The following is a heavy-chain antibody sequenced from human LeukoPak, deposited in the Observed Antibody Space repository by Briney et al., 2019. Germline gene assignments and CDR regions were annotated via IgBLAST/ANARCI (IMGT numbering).Heavy chain of an antibody. Sequence: GASVKVSCKASGYTFTGYYMHWVRQAPGQGLEWMGWITPNSGATNFAQKFQGRVSMTRNTSISTAYMELSSLRSEDTAVYYCARSPPYYYDSSGYSFYWGQGTLVTVSS. V-gene: IGHV1-2*02. J-gene: IGHJ4*02. CDR2: ITPNSGAT. D-gene: IGHD3-22*01. CDR1: GYTFTGYY. CDR3: ARSPPYYYDSSGYSFY.